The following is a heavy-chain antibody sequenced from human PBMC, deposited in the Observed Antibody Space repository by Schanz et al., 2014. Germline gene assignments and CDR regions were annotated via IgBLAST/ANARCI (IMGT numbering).Heavy chain of an antibody. V-gene: IGHV3-23*01. Sequence: DVQLLESGGGLVQPGGSLRLSCAASGFTFNSYAMTWVRQAPGKGLEWVSSISHSGGSKYYADSVKGRFTISRDNSENTLYLQKNSLSADDTAVFYCAKQIHYDILTGTRNWGQGTLVTVSS. CDR3: AKQIHYDILTGTRN. CDR2: ISHSGGSK. D-gene: IGHD3-9*01. J-gene: IGHJ4*02. CDR1: GFTFNSYA.